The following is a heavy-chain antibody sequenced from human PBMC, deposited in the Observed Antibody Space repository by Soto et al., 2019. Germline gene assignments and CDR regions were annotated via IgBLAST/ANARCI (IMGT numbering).Heavy chain of an antibody. D-gene: IGHD3-10*01. J-gene: IGHJ4*02. CDR1: GFTFGDYA. CDR2: IRSKAYGGTT. V-gene: IGHV3-49*04. Sequence: EVQLVESGGGLVQPGRSLRLSCTASGFTFGDYAMSWVRQAPGKGLEWVGFIRSKAYGGTTEYAASVKGRFTISRDDSKSIAYLQMNSLKTEETAVYYCTRERRITMVRGVIIEFPVFDYWGQGTLVTVSS. CDR3: TRERRITMVRGVIIEFPVFDY.